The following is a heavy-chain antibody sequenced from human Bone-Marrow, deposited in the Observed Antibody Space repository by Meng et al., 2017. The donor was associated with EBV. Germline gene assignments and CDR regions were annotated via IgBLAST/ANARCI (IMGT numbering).Heavy chain of an antibody. V-gene: IGHV1-18*01. CDR3: ARVWFGANVGDY. D-gene: IGHD3-10*01. Sequence: QVELGQAGAGVKRPGASVKVSCKASGYTFTSYGISWVRQAPGQGLEWMGWISAYNGNTNYAQKLQGRVTMTTDTSTSTAYMELRSLRSDDTAVYYCARVWFGANVGDYWGQGTLVTVSS. J-gene: IGHJ4*02. CDR2: ISAYNGNT. CDR1: GYTFTSYG.